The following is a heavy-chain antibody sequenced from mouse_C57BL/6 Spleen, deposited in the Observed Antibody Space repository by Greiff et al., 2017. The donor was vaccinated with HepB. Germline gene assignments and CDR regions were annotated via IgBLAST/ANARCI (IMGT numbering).Heavy chain of an antibody. V-gene: IGHV5-6*01. Sequence: EVKLVESGGDLVKPGGSLKLSCAASGFTFSSYGMSWVRQTPDKRLEWVATISSGGSYTYYPDSVKGRFTISRDNAKNTLYLQMSSLKSEDTAMYYCAKTGVAHFDYWGQGTTLTVSS. CDR1: GFTFSSYG. CDR2: ISSGGSYT. J-gene: IGHJ2*01. D-gene: IGHD1-3*01. CDR3: AKTGVAHFDY.